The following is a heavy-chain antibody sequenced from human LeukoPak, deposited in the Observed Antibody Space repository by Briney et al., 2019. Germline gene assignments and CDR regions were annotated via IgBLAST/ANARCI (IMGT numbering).Heavy chain of an antibody. Sequence: PGGSLRLSCAASGFTFSGSAVHWVRQASGKGLEWVGRIRSKPSNYATAYAASVKGRFTISREDSKNTASLQMNSLKTEDTAVYYCTRQKGYDNSGYYYGFDYWGQGTLVTVSS. CDR2: IRSKPSNYAT. CDR3: TRQKGYDNSGYYYGFDY. CDR1: GFTFSGSA. V-gene: IGHV3-73*01. D-gene: IGHD3-22*01. J-gene: IGHJ4*02.